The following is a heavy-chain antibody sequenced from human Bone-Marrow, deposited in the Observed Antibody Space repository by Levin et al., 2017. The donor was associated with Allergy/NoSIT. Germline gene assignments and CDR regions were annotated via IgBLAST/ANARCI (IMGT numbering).Heavy chain of an antibody. CDR3: ARDLGILRYFDWLDY. CDR1: GFTFSSYA. D-gene: IGHD3-9*01. CDR2: ISYDGSNK. V-gene: IGHV3-30-3*01. Sequence: LSLTCAASGFTFSSYAMHWVRQAPGKGLEWVAVISYDGSNKYYADSVKGRFTISRDNSKNTLYLQMNSLRAEDTAVYYCARDLGILRYFDWLDYWGQGTLVTVSS. J-gene: IGHJ4*02.